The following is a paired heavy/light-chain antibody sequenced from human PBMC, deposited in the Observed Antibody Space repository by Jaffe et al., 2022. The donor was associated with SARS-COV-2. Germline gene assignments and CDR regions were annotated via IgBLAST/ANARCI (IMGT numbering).Heavy chain of an antibody. CDR1: GFTFTNYW. V-gene: IGHV3-74*01. Sequence: EVQLVESGGGLVQPGGSLRLSCAASGFTFTNYWMHWVRQAPGKGLEWVSRVDNDGSGTSYADSVKGRFTMSRDNARNTLYLQVNSLRAEDTAVYYCTTVFEYWGQGALVTVSS. CDR3: TTVFEY. J-gene: IGHJ4*02. CDR2: VDNDGSGT.
Light chain of an antibody. CDR2: RNN. J-gene: IGLJ3*02. CDR1: NNNVGNQG. CDR3: SAWDSSLNAGV. Sequence: QAGLTQPPSVSKGLGQTATLTCTGNNNNVGNQGAAWLQQHQGHPPKSLSDRNNYRPSGISERFSASRSGNTASLTITGLQPEDEADYFCSAWDSSLNAGVFGGGTKLTVL. V-gene: IGLV10-54*04.